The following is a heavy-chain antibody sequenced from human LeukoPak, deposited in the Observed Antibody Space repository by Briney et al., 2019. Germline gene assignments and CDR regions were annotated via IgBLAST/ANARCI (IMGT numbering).Heavy chain of an antibody. J-gene: IGHJ4*02. CDR1: GFTLSTYN. D-gene: IGHD6-19*01. Sequence: GGSLRLSCAASGFTLSTYNMHWVRHATGEGLEWVSAIGPAGDTYYSGSVKGRFTISRENAKNSLYLQMNSMRAGDTAVYYCARVRISAWLLDYWGQGALVTVSS. V-gene: IGHV3-13*01. CDR3: ARVRISAWLLDY. CDR2: IGPAGDT.